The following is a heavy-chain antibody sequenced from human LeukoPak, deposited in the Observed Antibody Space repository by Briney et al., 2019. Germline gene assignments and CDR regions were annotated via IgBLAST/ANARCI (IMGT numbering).Heavy chain of an antibody. CDR2: ISGSGGST. V-gene: IGHV3-23*01. Sequence: GGSLRLSCAASGFTFSSYAMSWVRQIPGKGLEWVSTISGSGGSTFYADSVKGRFTISRDNSKNTLYLQMNSLRAEDTALYYCARLVAAAHTDYWGQGTLVTVSS. D-gene: IGHD6-13*01. CDR3: ARLVAAAHTDY. CDR1: GFTFSSYA. J-gene: IGHJ4*02.